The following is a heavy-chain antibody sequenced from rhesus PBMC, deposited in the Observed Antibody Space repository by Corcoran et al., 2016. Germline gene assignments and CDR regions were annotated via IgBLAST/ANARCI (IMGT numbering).Heavy chain of an antibody. D-gene: IGHD6-25*01. J-gene: IGHJ4*01. CDR1: GFPISTTGTG. Sequence: QVTLKESGPALVKPTQTLTLTCTFSGFPISTTGTGVGWIRQPPGKALECLATIYWNDSKYYSTSLRSRLIISKDTSKNQVVLTMTNMDPVDTATYYCAQLAAAGASVFDFWGQGVLVTVSS. CDR3: AQLAAAGASVFDF. V-gene: IGHV2-95*01. CDR2: IYWNDSK.